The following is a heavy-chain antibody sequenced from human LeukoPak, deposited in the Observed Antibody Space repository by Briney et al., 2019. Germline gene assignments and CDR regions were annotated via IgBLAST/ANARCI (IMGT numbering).Heavy chain of an antibody. D-gene: IGHD6-19*01. CDR2: INHSGET. CDR1: GGSLSDHY. Sequence: SETLSLTCAVYGGSLSDHYWSRIRQPPGMGLEWIGEINHSGETKYNPSLKSRVAMSVDTSKNQFSLELRSVTAADTAMYYCARGQWLDNSWGQGTLVTVSS. V-gene: IGHV4-34*01. J-gene: IGHJ4*02. CDR3: ARGQWLDNS.